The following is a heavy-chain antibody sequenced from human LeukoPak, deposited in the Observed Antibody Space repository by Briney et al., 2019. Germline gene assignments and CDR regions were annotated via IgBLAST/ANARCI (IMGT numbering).Heavy chain of an antibody. Sequence: GGSLRLSCAASGFTFRSYNMNWVRQAPGKGLVLVSYISSSRSYIYYADSVKGRFTISRDNAKNSLYLQMNSLRAEDTAVYYCARGAATPVFDYGGQGTLVTVSS. CDR1: GFTFRSYN. CDR3: ARGAATPVFDY. D-gene: IGHD1-26*01. V-gene: IGHV3-21*01. J-gene: IGHJ4*02. CDR2: ISSSRSYI.